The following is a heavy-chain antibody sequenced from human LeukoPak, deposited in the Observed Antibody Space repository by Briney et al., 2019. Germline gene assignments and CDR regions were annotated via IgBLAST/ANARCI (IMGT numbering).Heavy chain of an antibody. CDR2: IYYSGST. V-gene: IGHV4-39*01. J-gene: IGHJ6*02. CDR3: ARHLNPGRRLLWFGDYYYYYGMDV. Sequence: PSETLSLTCTVSGGSISSSSYYWGWIRQPPGKGLEWIGSIYYSGSTYYNPSLKSRDTISVDTSKNQFSLKLSSVTAADTAVYYCARHLNPGRRLLWFGDYYYYYGMDVWGQGTTVTVSS. D-gene: IGHD3-10*01. CDR1: GGSISSSSYY.